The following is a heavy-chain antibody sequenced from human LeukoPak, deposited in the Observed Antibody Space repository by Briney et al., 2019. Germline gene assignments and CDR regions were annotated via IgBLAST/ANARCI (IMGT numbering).Heavy chain of an antibody. Sequence: SGPTLVNPTQTLTLTCTFSGFSLSTSGVGVGWIRRPPGKALEWLALIYWNDDKRYSPSLKSRLTITKDTSKNQVVLTMTNMDPVDTATYCCARYYYYMDVWGKGTTVTVSS. J-gene: IGHJ6*03. V-gene: IGHV2-5*01. CDR2: IYWNDDK. CDR1: GFSLSTSGVG. CDR3: ARYYYYMDV.